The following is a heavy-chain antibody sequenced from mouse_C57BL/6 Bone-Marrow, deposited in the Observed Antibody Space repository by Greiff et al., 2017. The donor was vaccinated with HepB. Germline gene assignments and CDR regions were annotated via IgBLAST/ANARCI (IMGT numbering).Heavy chain of an antibody. Sequence: EVNVVESGGGLVQPGGSLKLSCAASGFTFSDYYMYWVRQTPEKRLEWVAYISNGGGSTYYPDTVKGRFTISRDNAKNTLYLQMSRLKSEDTAMYYCARHGGSNYFYAMDYWGQGTSVTVSS. CDR2: ISNGGGST. D-gene: IGHD2-5*01. V-gene: IGHV5-12*01. J-gene: IGHJ4*01. CDR3: ARHGGSNYFYAMDY. CDR1: GFTFSDYY.